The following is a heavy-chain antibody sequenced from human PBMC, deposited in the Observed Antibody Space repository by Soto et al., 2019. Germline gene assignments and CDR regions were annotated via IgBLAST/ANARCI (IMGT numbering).Heavy chain of an antibody. CDR1: GYSFTSYW. CDR2: IYPGDSDT. D-gene: IGHD5-18*01. V-gene: IGHV5-51*01. CDR3: ERREVYSYGSYGMDV. J-gene: IGHJ6*02. Sequence: GDSLKISCKGSGYSFTSYWIGWVRQMPGNGLEWMGIIYPGDSDTRYSPSFQGQVTISADKSISTAYLQWSSLKASDTAMYYCERREVYSYGSYGMDVWGQGTTVNVSS.